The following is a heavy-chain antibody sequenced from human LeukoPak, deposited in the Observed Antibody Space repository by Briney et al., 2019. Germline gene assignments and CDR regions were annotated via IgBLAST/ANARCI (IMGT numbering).Heavy chain of an antibody. CDR3: ATLDSSGYWAQVDY. Sequence: GGSLRLSCAASGFTFSSYWMHWVRQAPGKGLVWVSRINSDGSSTSYADSVKGRFTISRDNAKNTLYLQMNSLRAEDTAVYYCATLDSSGYWAQVDYWGQRTLVTVSS. CDR1: GFTFSSYW. V-gene: IGHV3-74*01. J-gene: IGHJ4*02. CDR2: INSDGSST. D-gene: IGHD3-22*01.